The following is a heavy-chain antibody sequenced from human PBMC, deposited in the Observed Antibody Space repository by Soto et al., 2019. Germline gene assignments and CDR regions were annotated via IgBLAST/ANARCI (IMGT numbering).Heavy chain of an antibody. V-gene: IGHV3-21*01. CDR2: ISSSSSYI. J-gene: IGHJ4*02. Sequence: GGSLRLSCAASGFTFSSYSMNWVRQAPGKGLEWVSSISSSSSYIYYADSVKGRFTISRDNAKNSLYLQMNSLRAEDTAVYYCARDMSTVEPLDYWGQGTLVTVSS. D-gene: IGHD4-17*01. CDR1: GFTFSSYS. CDR3: ARDMSTVEPLDY.